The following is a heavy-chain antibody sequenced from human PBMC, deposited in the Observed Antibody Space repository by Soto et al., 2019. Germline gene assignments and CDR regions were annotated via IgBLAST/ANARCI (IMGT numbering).Heavy chain of an antibody. Sequence: GESLKISCKGSGYSFTSYWISWVRQMPGKGLEWMGRIDPSDSYTNYSPSFQGHVTISADKSISTAYLQWSSLKASDTAMYYCARHMVRGVIITTYYYCGMDVWGQGTTVTVSS. D-gene: IGHD3-10*01. CDR1: GYSFTSYW. J-gene: IGHJ6*02. CDR2: IDPSDSYT. CDR3: ARHMVRGVIITTYYYCGMDV. V-gene: IGHV5-10-1*01.